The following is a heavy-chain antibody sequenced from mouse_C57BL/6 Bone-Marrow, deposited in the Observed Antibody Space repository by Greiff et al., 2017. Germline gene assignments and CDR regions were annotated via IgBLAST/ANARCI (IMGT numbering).Heavy chain of an antibody. CDR3: ARPQYYYEDYYAMDY. CDR1: GFTFSSYG. J-gene: IGHJ4*01. CDR2: ISSGGSYT. Sequence: EVQGVESGGDLVKPGGSLKLSCAASGFTFSSYGMSWVRQTPDKRLEWVATISSGGSYTYYPDSVKGRFTISRDNAKNTLYLQMSSLKSEDTAMYYCARPQYYYEDYYAMDYWGQGTSVTVSS. V-gene: IGHV5-6*01. D-gene: IGHD1-1*01.